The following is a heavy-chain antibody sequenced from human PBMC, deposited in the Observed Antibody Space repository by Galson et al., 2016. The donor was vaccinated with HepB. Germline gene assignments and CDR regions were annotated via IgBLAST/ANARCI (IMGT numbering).Heavy chain of an antibody. V-gene: IGHV1-18*01. J-gene: IGHJ4*02. CDR1: GYSFTNYG. CDR3: ARGLDDSNYVGSFDS. Sequence: SVKVSCKASGYSFTNYGINWVRQAPGHGLEWMGWISAFNDNTNYAQKFQGRVTMTTDTSTNTAYMELWSLRSDDTAVYYCARGLDDSNYVGSFDSWGQGGLVIVSS. D-gene: IGHD4-11*01. CDR2: ISAFNDNT.